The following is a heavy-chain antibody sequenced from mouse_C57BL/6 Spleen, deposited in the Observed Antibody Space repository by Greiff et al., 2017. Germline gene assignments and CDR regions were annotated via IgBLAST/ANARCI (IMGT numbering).Heavy chain of an antibody. Sequence: EVQLQQSGAELVKPGASVKLSCTASGFNIKDYYMHWVKQRTEQGLEWIGRIDPEDGETKYAPNFQGKATLTADTSSNTAYLQLSSLTSEDTAVYYCASLDGYHFYWGQGTTLTVSS. CDR2: IDPEDGET. J-gene: IGHJ2*01. V-gene: IGHV14-2*01. CDR1: GFNIKDYY. CDR3: ASLDGYHFY. D-gene: IGHD2-3*01.